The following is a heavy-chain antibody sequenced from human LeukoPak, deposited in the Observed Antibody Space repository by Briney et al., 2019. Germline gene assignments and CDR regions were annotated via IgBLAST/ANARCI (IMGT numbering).Heavy chain of an antibody. CDR2: IRVSGST. CDR1: GFTFSSYA. J-gene: IGHJ3*02. D-gene: IGHD6-19*01. Sequence: GGSLRLSCTTSGFTFSSYALSWVRQAPGKGLEWVSGIRVSGSTYYPDSVTGRFTISRDNAKNSLYLQMNSLRAEDTAVYYCVRDLRSSGWSPFSPSARAFDIWGQGTMVTVSS. CDR3: VRDLRSSGWSPFSPSARAFDI. V-gene: IGHV3-23*01.